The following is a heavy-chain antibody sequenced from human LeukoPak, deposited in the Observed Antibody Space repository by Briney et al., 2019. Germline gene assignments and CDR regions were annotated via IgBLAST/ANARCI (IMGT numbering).Heavy chain of an antibody. CDR2: ISDSGLST. CDR1: GFTFRSYA. D-gene: IGHD2-15*01. CDR3: ARRVVVAALDY. J-gene: IGHJ4*02. Sequence: GGSLRVSCAASGFTFRSYAMSWVRQAPGKGLEWVAGISDSGLSTYYADSVKGRFTISRDNSKDTLYLQMNSLRVDDTAVYCCARRVVVAALDYWGQGILVTVSS. V-gene: IGHV3-23*01.